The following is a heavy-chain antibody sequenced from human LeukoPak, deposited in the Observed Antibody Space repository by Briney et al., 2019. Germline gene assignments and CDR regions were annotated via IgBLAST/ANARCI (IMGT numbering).Heavy chain of an antibody. J-gene: IGHJ4*02. Sequence: SETLSLTCTVSGGSISSYYWSWIRQPPGKGLEWIGYIYYSGSTNYNPSLKSRVTISVDTSKNQFSLKLSSVTAADTAVYYCASYCSSTSCHGLAYWGQGTLVTVSS. CDR1: GGSISSYY. V-gene: IGHV4-59*01. D-gene: IGHD2-2*01. CDR3: ASYCSSTSCHGLAY. CDR2: IYYSGST.